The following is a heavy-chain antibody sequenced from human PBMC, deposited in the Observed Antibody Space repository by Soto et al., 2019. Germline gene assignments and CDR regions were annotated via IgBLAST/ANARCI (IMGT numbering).Heavy chain of an antibody. CDR3: ARDGGRHSGGIDY. V-gene: IGHV1-69*01. Sequence: QVQLVQSGAEVKKPGSSVKVSCKASGGTFSSYSINWVRQAPGQGLEWMGEIIPIFDTANYAQKFQGRVTITADESTSTAYMELSSLRSEDTAVYYCARDGGRHSGGIDYCGQGTLVTVSS. CDR2: IIPIFDTA. D-gene: IGHD1-26*01. J-gene: IGHJ4*02. CDR1: GGTFSSYS.